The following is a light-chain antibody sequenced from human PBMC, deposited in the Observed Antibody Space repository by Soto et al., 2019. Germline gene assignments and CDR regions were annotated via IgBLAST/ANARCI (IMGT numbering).Light chain of an antibody. J-gene: IGKJ4*01. CDR1: QSISSS. Sequence: DIQMTQSTSSLSASVGDRVTITCRASQSISSSLNWYQQKSGKAPKFLIYAASSLQSGVPSRFSGSGSGTEFTLTISSLQPEDFATYYCQQSYSTPLTFGGGTKVEIK. CDR3: QQSYSTPLT. CDR2: AAS. V-gene: IGKV1-39*01.